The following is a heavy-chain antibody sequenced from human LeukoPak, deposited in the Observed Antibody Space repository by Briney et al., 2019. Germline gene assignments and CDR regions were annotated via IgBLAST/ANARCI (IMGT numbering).Heavy chain of an antibody. Sequence: SVKVSCKASGGTFSSYTISWVRQAPGQGLEWMGRIIPILGIANYAQKLQGRVTITADKSTSTAYMELSSLRSEDTAVYYCARDGIAVATPPIVSYFDYWGQGTLVTVSS. J-gene: IGHJ4*02. CDR2: IIPILGIA. V-gene: IGHV1-69*04. CDR3: ARDGIAVATPPIVSYFDY. CDR1: GGTFSSYT. D-gene: IGHD6-19*01.